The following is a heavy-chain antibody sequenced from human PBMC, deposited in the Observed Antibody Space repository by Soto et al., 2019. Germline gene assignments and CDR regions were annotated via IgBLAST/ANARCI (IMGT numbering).Heavy chain of an antibody. CDR1: GFTFSGSA. CDR2: IRSKANSYAT. D-gene: IGHD6-19*01. V-gene: IGHV3-73*01. CDR3: TGRPGIAVAGQDY. Sequence: PGGSLRLSCAASGFTFSGSAMHWVRQASGKGLEWVGRIRSKANSYATAYAASVKGRFTISRDDSKNTAYLQMNSLKTEDTAVYYCTGRPGIAVAGQDYWGQGTLVTVSS. J-gene: IGHJ4*02.